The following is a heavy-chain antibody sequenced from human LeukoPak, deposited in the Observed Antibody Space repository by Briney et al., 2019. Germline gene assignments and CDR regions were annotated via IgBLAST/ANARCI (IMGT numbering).Heavy chain of an antibody. J-gene: IGHJ4*02. CDR1: GFTFSSYE. CDR3: AKALEQETVIALDS. Sequence: PGGSLRLSCAASGFTFSSYEMNWVRQAPGKGLEWVSYISSSGSTIYYAGSVKGRFTISRDNAKNSLYLQMNSLRAEDTSIYFCAKALEQETVIALDSWGQGTLVTVSS. V-gene: IGHV3-48*03. D-gene: IGHD6-13*01. CDR2: ISSSGSTI.